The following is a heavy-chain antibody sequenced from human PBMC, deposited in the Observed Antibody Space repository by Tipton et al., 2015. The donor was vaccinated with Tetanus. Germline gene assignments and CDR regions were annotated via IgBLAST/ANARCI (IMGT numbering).Heavy chain of an antibody. CDR1: GFTFSHFA. D-gene: IGHD1-14*01. CDR2: LSHDGGNI. V-gene: IGHV3-23*01. Sequence: GSLRLSCVASGFTFSHFAVSWVRRAPGRGLEWVSSLSHDGGNIYYADFARGRFTISRDNSKNTLFLQMDDLRAEDTAIYYREAQRTSEDFWGQGTLVTASS. J-gene: IGHJ4*02. CDR3: EAQRTSEDF.